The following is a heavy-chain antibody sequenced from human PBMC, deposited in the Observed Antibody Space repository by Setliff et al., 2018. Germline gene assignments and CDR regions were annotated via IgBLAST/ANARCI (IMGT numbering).Heavy chain of an antibody. D-gene: IGHD6-19*01. CDR3: ARDLIAVAATTAFDI. J-gene: IGHJ3*02. CDR2: INPNSGGT. CDR1: GYTFTGHH. Sequence: ASVKVSCKASGYTFTGHHLHWVRQAPRQGLEWMGWINPNSGGTNYAQKFQGRVTMTRDTSISTAYMELSRLRSDDTAMYYCARDLIAVAATTAFDIWGQGTMVTVSS. V-gene: IGHV1-2*02.